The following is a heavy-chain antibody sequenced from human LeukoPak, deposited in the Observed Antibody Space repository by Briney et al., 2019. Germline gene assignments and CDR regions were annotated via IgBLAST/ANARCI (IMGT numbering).Heavy chain of an antibody. V-gene: IGHV4-59*13. CDR1: GDSLDSYF. CDR2: MYTSGPA. CDR3: AALPYTTAWREH. D-gene: IGHD3-16*01. Sequence: SETLSLTRTLSGDSLDSYFWTWIRQPRGKRPEWIGYMYTSGPANYNPSLKGRVTISGDTSTNVFSLNVMSVTAADTAIYYCAALPYTTAWREHGAQGTLVTVSS. J-gene: IGHJ1*01.